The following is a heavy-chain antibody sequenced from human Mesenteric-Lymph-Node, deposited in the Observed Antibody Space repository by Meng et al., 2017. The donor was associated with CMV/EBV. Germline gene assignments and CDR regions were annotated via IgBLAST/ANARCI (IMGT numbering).Heavy chain of an antibody. CDR1: GFTFSLYE. CDR3: ARDLPDYDFWSGYQTTHFDY. V-gene: IGHV3-48*03. J-gene: IGHJ4*02. Sequence: GESLKISCAASGFTFSLYEMNWVRQAPGKGLEWVSYISTNGSSIYYADSVKGRFTISRDNAKNSLYLQMNSLRAEDTAVYYCARDLPDYDFWSGYQTTHFDYWGQGTLVTVSS. D-gene: IGHD3-3*01. CDR2: ISTNGSSI.